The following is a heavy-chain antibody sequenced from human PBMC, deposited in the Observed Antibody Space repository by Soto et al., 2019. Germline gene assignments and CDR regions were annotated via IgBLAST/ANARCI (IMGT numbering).Heavy chain of an antibody. CDR1: GFSVSDYA. CDR3: TKSRRSVLMVYGFGGMDV. V-gene: IGHV3-23*01. J-gene: IGHJ6*02. CDR2: ISGSGDGT. Sequence: VGSLRLSCAASGFSVSDYAMSWVGQAPGKGLEWVSSISGSGDGTYYGDSVKGRFTLSRDTSQKTLYLQMNNLRGEDTAVYFCTKSRRSVLMVYGFGGMDVWGRGTTVTVSS. D-gene: IGHD2-8*01.